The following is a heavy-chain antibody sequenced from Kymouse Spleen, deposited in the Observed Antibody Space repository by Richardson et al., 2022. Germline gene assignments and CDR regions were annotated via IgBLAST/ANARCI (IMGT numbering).Heavy chain of an antibody. J-gene: IGHJ3*02. D-gene: IGHD1-7*01. CDR3: AKDMVPITGTTLDAFDI. CDR2: ISWNSGSI. Sequence: EVQLVESGGGLVQPGRSLRLSCAASGFTFDDYAMHWVRQAPGKGLEWVSGISWNSGSIGYADSVKGRFTISRDNAKNSLYLQMNSLRAEDTALYYCAKDMVPITGTTLDAFDIWGQGTMVTVSS. V-gene: IGHV3-9*01. CDR1: GFTFDDYA.